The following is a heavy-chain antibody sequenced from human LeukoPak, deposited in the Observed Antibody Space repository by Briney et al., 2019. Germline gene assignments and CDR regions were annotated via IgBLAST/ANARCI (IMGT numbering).Heavy chain of an antibody. V-gene: IGHV3-33*03. Sequence: GGSLRLSCAVSGFTFSDYGMHWVRQAPGKGLEWVAVIWNDGSSKYYGDSVMGRFTISRDNSKNTLYLQMNSLRAEDTAAYYCAKPTYRPGSFLIVHWGQGTLVTVSS. CDR1: GFTFSDYG. CDR3: AKPTYRPGSFLIVH. D-gene: IGHD3-10*01. J-gene: IGHJ4*02. CDR2: IWNDGSSK.